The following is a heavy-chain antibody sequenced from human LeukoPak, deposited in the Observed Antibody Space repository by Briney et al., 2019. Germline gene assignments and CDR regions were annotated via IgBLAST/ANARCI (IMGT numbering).Heavy chain of an antibody. J-gene: IGHJ4*02. V-gene: IGHV4-59*01. Sequence: SETLSLTCSVSGVSISNNYWSWIRQPPGKGLEWIGYIYYRGNTNYNPSLKSRVTMAVDTSKNQFSLKVSSVTAADTAVYYCARAGNNWSFDYWGQGTLVTVSS. CDR3: ARAGNNWSFDY. CDR2: IYYRGNT. D-gene: IGHD1-1*01. CDR1: GVSISNNY.